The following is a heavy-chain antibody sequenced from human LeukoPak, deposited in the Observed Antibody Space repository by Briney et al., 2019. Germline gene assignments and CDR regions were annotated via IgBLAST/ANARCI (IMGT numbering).Heavy chain of an antibody. D-gene: IGHD6-19*01. CDR3: AREMQWRGVGNWFDP. CDR1: GFTFTNYW. Sequence: GSLRLSCAASGFTFTNYWMSWVRQAPGKGLEWIGEINHSGSTNYNPSLKSRVTISVDTSKNQFSLKLSSVTAADTAVYYCAREMQWRGVGNWFDPWGQGTLVTVSS. CDR2: INHSGST. V-gene: IGHV4-34*01. J-gene: IGHJ5*02.